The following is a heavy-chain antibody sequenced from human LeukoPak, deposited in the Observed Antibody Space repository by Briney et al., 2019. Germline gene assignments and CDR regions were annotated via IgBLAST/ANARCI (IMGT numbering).Heavy chain of an antibody. J-gene: IGHJ4*02. D-gene: IGHD1-26*01. Sequence: GESLKISCKGSGYSFTSYWIGWVRQMPGKGLEWMGIIYPGDSDTRYSPSFQGQVPISAHNSISTAYLQCSLLKPPAPALYYLARAWELDDYFDYWGQGTLVTVSS. CDR1: GYSFTSYW. CDR2: IYPGDSDT. CDR3: ARAWELDDYFDY. V-gene: IGHV5-51*01.